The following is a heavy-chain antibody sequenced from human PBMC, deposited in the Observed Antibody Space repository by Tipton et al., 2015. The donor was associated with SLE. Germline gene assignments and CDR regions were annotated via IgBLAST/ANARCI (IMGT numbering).Heavy chain of an antibody. CDR3: ARALYVDYCFYYMDV. CDR2: VFYNGGT. CDR1: GGYISSYY. J-gene: IGHJ6*03. D-gene: IGHD2-2*02. Sequence: TLSLTCTVSGGYISSYYWSWIRQSPGKGLECIGFVFYNGGTSYNPSLKRRVTMSVDTSKNQFSLKLSSVTAADTAVYYCARALYVDYCFYYMDVWGKGTTVPVSS. V-gene: IGHV4-59*01.